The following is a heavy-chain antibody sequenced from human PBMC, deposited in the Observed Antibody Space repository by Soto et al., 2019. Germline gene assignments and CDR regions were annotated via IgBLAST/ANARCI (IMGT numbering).Heavy chain of an antibody. D-gene: IGHD3-9*01. Sequence: AGGSLRLSCAVSGFTFSSYSMNWVRQAPGKGLEWVSSISSSSSYIYYADSVKGRFTISRDNAKNSLYLQMNSLRAEDTAVYYCARGRYFDWLSPWVYYYYYGMDVWGQGTTVTVSS. CDR2: ISSSSSYI. CDR1: GFTFSSYS. J-gene: IGHJ6*02. V-gene: IGHV3-21*01. CDR3: ARGRYFDWLSPWVYYYYYGMDV.